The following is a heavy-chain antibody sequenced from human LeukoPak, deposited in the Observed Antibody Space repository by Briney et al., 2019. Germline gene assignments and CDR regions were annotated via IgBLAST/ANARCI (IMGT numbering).Heavy chain of an antibody. CDR1: GFTFSRYA. V-gene: IGHV3-64D*06. CDR2: ISSNGGST. Sequence: PGGSLRLSCSAYGFTFSRYAMHWVRQAPGKGLEYVSAISSNGGSTYYADSVKGRFTISRDNSRNTLHLQMSSLRVEDTAVYYCVKDSSSGSYFDYWGQGTLVTVSS. D-gene: IGHD3-10*01. J-gene: IGHJ4*02. CDR3: VKDSSSGSYFDY.